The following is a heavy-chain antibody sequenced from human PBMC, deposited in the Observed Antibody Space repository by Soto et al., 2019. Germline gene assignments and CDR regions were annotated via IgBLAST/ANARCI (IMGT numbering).Heavy chain of an antibody. J-gene: IGHJ4*02. CDR1: GFTFSGSA. Sequence: EVQLVESGGGLVQPGGSLKLSCAASGFTFSGSAMHWVRQASGKGLEWVGRIRSKPNNYATEYGASVKGRFAISRDDSRNTAYLQMSSLKTEDTGVYYCLSVTSVVAFSHYWGRGTLVTVSS. V-gene: IGHV3-73*02. CDR3: LSVTSVVAFSHY. D-gene: IGHD4-17*01. CDR2: IRSKPNNYAT.